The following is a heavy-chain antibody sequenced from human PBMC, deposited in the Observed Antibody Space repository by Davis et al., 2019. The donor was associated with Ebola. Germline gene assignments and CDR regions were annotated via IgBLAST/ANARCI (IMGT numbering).Heavy chain of an antibody. CDR2: ISGSGGST. V-gene: IGHV3-23*01. CDR1: GFTFSDYY. D-gene: IGHD2-2*01. CDR3: AKGGDIVVVPAAISLGDYYYYGMDV. Sequence: GGSLRLSCAASGFTFSDYYMSWIRQAPGKGLEWVSAISGSGGSTYYADSVKGRFTIARDNSKNTLYLQMNSLRAEDTAVYYCAKGGDIVVVPAAISLGDYYYYGMDVWGQGTTVTVSS. J-gene: IGHJ6*02.